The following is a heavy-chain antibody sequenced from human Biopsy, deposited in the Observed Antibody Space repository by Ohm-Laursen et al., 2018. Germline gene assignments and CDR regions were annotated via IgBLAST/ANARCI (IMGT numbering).Heavy chain of an antibody. CDR3: ARELGDFWGGRQFDF. D-gene: IGHD3-3*01. J-gene: IGHJ5*01. Sequence: SVKVSCKASAYSFGDHRIHWVRQAPGQGLEWMGWIDPKRGGTNYAQKFQGRVTMTRDTSISTTYMELRRLTSDDTAVFYCARELGDFWGGRQFDFWGQGTLVTVSS. V-gene: IGHV1-2*02. CDR1: AYSFGDHR. CDR2: IDPKRGGT.